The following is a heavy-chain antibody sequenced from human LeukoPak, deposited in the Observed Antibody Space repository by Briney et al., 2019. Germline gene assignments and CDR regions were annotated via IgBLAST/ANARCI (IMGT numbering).Heavy chain of an antibody. Sequence: GGSLRLSCAVSGITLSNYGMSWVRQAPGKGLEWVGRIKSKTDGGTTDYAAPVKGRFTISRDDSKNTLYLQMNSLKTEDTAVYYCTSDWVWFGSYWGQGTLVTVSS. J-gene: IGHJ4*02. V-gene: IGHV3-15*01. D-gene: IGHD3-10*01. CDR3: TSDWVWFGSY. CDR1: GITLSNYG. CDR2: IKSKTDGGTT.